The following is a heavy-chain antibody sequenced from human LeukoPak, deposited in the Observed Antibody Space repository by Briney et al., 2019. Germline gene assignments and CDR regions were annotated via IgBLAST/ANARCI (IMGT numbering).Heavy chain of an antibody. CDR3: ARDLVVPAAMVPFDY. Sequence: ASVKVSCKASGYTFTSYAMNWVRQAPGQGLEWMGWINTNTGNPTYAQGFTGRFVFSLDTSVSTAYLQISSLKAEDTAVYYCARDLVVPAAMVPFDYWGQGTLVTVSS. V-gene: IGHV7-4-1*02. J-gene: IGHJ4*02. D-gene: IGHD2-2*01. CDR2: INTNTGNP. CDR1: GYTFTSYA.